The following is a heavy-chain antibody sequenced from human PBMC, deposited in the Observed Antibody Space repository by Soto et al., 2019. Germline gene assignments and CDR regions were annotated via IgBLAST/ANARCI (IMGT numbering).Heavy chain of an antibody. CDR1: GGTFSSYT. CDR2: IIPILGIA. V-gene: IGHV1-69*02. J-gene: IGHJ3*02. Sequence: ASVKVSCKASGGTFSSYTISWVRQAPGQGLEWMGRIIPILGIANYAQKFQGRVTITADKSTSTAYMELSSLRSEDPAVYYCAMGYDFWSGYPSDAFDIWGQGTMVTVSS. D-gene: IGHD3-3*01. CDR3: AMGYDFWSGYPSDAFDI.